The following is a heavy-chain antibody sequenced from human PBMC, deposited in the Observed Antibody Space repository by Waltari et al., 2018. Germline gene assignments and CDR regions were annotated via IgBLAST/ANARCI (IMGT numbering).Heavy chain of an antibody. CDR2: INQSGST. D-gene: IGHD6-13*01. CDR3: ASSSDAGDY. CDR1: GGSFSDYY. J-gene: IGHJ4*02. Sequence: QVQLQQWGAGLVKPPETLSLTCAVYGGSFSDYYWSWTRQPPGKGLEWIGEINQSGSTKYNPSLKSRVTISVDRSKNQFSLNLRSVTAADTAVYYCASSSDAGDYWGQGTLVTVSS. V-gene: IGHV4-34*01.